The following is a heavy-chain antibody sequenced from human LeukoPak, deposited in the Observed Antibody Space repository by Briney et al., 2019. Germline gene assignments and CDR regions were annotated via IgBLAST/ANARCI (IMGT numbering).Heavy chain of an antibody. CDR3: ARVRVQWELLTAFDY. CDR1: GFTVSSNY. J-gene: IGHJ4*02. V-gene: IGHV3-53*01. D-gene: IGHD1-26*01. CDR2: IYSGGST. Sequence: GGSLRLSCAASGFTVSSNYMSWVRQAPGEGLEWVSVIYSGGSTYYADSVKGRFTISRDNSKNTLYLQMNSLRAEDTAVYYCARVRVQWELLTAFDYWGQGTLVTVSS.